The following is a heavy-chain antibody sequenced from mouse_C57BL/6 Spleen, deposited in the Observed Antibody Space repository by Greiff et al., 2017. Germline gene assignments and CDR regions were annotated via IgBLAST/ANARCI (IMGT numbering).Heavy chain of an antibody. CDR1: GYSFTGYF. J-gene: IGHJ1*03. V-gene: IGHV1-20*01. Sequence: EVQLQQSGPELVKPGDSVKISCKASGYSFTGYFMNWVMQSHGKSLEWIGRINPYNGDTFYNQKFKGKATLTVDKSSSTAHMELRSLTSEDSAVYYCARGGYYYGSSYDFDVWGTGTTVTVSS. CDR2: INPYNGDT. D-gene: IGHD1-1*01. CDR3: ARGGYYYGSSYDFDV.